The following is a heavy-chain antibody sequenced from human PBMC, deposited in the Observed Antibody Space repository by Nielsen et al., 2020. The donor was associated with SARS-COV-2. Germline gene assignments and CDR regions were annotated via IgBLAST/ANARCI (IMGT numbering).Heavy chain of an antibody. D-gene: IGHD2-15*01. CDR2: IYYSGST. Sequence: LRLSCTVSGGSISSGDYYWSWIRQPPGKGLEWIGYIYYSGSTYYNPSRKSRVTISVDTSKNQFSLKLSSVTAADTAVYYCARYVVVVVAATAEWFDPWGQGTLVTVSS. CDR1: GGSISSGDYY. CDR3: ARYVVVVVAATAEWFDP. V-gene: IGHV4-30-4*01. J-gene: IGHJ5*02.